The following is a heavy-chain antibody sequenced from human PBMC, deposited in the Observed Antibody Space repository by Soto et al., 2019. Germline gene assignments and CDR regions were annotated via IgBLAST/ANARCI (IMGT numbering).Heavy chain of an antibody. J-gene: IGHJ5*02. CDR3: ARQRARNWSEH. V-gene: IGHV4-39*01. Sequence: KASETRSLTCIVSGGSVSSSIYYWGWILHPPGKGLEWIGRIYCSVSTYYNPSLKSRVTISVDTSKHHFSLKLSSVTAADTAVFYCARQRARNWSEHWGKGNLVNGS. CDR2: IYCSVST. CDR1: GGSVSSSIYY.